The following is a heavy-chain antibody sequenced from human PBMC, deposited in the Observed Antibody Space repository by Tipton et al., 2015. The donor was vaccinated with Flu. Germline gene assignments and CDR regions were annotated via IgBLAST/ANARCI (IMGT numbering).Heavy chain of an antibody. CDR3: ARDQSDYGSGPLDY. V-gene: IGHV3-7*01. CDR1: GFTFSSYW. J-gene: IGHJ4*02. D-gene: IGHD3-10*01. Sequence: GSLRLSCAASGFTFSSYWMSWVRQAPGKGLEWVANIKQDGSEKYYVDSVKGRFTISRDNAKNSLYLQMNSLRAEDTAVYYCARDQSDYGSGPLDYRGQGTLVTVSS. CDR2: IKQDGSEK.